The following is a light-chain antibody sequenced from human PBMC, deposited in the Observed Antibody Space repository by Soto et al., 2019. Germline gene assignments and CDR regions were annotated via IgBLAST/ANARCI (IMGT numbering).Light chain of an antibody. V-gene: IGKV1-39*01. J-gene: IGKJ5*01. CDR1: QSISSY. CDR2: AAS. Sequence: DIQMTQSPSSLSASVGDRVTITCRASQSISSYLNWYQQKPGEAPKLLIYAASSLQSGVPSRFSSSGSGTDFTLTIISLQPEDFATYYCQQSYSTPPITFGQGTRLEIK. CDR3: QQSYSTPPIT.